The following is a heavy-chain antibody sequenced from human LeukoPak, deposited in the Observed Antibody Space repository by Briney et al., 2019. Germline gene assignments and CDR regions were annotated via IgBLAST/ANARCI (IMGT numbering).Heavy chain of an antibody. CDR3: ARGSKLERRGGLDY. CDR2: IGTAGDT. Sequence: GGSLRLSCAASGFTFSSYDMHWVRQATGKGLEWVSAIGTAGDTYYPGSVKGRFTISRENAKNSLYLQMNSLRAGDTAVYYCARGSKLERRGGLDYWGQGTLVTVSS. V-gene: IGHV3-13*01. CDR1: GFTFSSYD. J-gene: IGHJ4*02. D-gene: IGHD1-1*01.